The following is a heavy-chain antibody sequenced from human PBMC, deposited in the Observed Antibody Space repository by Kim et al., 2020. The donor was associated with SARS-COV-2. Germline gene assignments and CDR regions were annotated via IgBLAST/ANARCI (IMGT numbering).Heavy chain of an antibody. CDR3: ARDSFSGTKDY. V-gene: IGHV3-53*01. CDR2: IYSGGST. Sequence: GGSLRLSCAASGFTVSSNYMSWVRQAPGKGLEWVSVIYSGGSTYYADSVKGRFTISRDNSKNTLYLQMNSLRAEDTAVYYCARDSFSGTKDYWGQGTLVTVSS. J-gene: IGHJ4*02. CDR1: GFTVSSNY. D-gene: IGHD1-7*01.